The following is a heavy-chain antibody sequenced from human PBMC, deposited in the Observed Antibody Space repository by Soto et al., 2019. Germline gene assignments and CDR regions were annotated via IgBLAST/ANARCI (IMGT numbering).Heavy chain of an antibody. V-gene: IGHV3-30-3*01. CDR1: GFTFSSYA. CDR2: ISYDGSNK. D-gene: IGHD3-22*01. J-gene: IGHJ4*02. Sequence: PGGSLRLSCAASGFTFSSYAMHWVRRAPGKGLEWVAVISYDGSNKYYADSVKGRFTISRDNSKNTLYLQMNSLRAEDTAVYYCARERYYYDSSGYGSDYWGQGTLVTVSS. CDR3: ARERYYYDSSGYGSDY.